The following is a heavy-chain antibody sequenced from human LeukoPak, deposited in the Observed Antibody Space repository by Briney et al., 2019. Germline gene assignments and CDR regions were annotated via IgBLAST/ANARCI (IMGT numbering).Heavy chain of an antibody. CDR1: GFTFSSYS. J-gene: IGHJ4*02. V-gene: IGHV3-21*01. CDR2: ISSSSSYI. D-gene: IGHD3-9*01. CDR3: ARAARYFDWLYDY. Sequence: GGSLRLSCAASGFTFSSYSMNWVRQAPGKGLEWVSSISSSSSYIYYADSVKGRFTISRDNAKNSLYPQMNSLRAEDTAVYYCARAARYFDWLYDYWGQGTLVTVSS.